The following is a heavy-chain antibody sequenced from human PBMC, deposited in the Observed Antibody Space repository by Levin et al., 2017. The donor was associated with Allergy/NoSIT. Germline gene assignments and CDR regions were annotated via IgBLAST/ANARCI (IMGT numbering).Heavy chain of an antibody. Sequence: GSLRLSCGVSGYSITSDHSWGWIRQSPGKGLEWIGSMYHTGSIYYNPSLKSRVTKSRDTSKNQFSLNLSSVTAADTAVYFCVREKVGYFDIWGQGIMVTVST. D-gene: IGHD3-22*01. V-gene: IGHV4-38-2*02. CDR2: MYHTGSI. CDR3: VREKVGYFDI. J-gene: IGHJ3*02. CDR1: GYSITSDHS.